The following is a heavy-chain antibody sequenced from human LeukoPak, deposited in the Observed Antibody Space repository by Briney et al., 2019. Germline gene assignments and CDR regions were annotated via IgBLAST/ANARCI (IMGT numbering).Heavy chain of an antibody. CDR3: ARDTRYYGMDV. V-gene: IGHV3-20*04. Sequence: GGSLRLSCAASGFTFDDYGMSWVRQAPGKGLEWVSNINWNGGSTGYADSVKGRFTISRDSSKNTLYLQMNSLRAEDTAVFYCARDTRYYGMDVWGQGTTVTVSS. CDR2: INWNGGST. CDR1: GFTFDDYG. J-gene: IGHJ6*02.